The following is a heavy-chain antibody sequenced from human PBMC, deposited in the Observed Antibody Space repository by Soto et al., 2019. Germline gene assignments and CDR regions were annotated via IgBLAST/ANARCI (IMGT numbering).Heavy chain of an antibody. CDR2: IYYSGST. V-gene: IGHV4-59*01. Sequence: SETLSLTCTVSGGSISSYYWSWIRQPPGKGLEWIGYIYYSGSTNYNPSIKSRVTISVDTSKNQFSLKLSSVTAEDTAVYYCARDRSTMVRGVPNNWFDPWGQGTLVTVSS. D-gene: IGHD3-10*01. J-gene: IGHJ5*02. CDR1: GGSISSYY. CDR3: ARDRSTMVRGVPNNWFDP.